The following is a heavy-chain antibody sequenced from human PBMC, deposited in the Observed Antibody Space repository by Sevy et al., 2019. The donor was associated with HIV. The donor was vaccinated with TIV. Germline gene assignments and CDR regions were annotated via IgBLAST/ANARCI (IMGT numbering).Heavy chain of an antibody. V-gene: IGHV3-48*02. D-gene: IGHD2-2*01. CDR2: ISSSSSTI. J-gene: IGHJ6*02. CDR1: GFTFSSYS. Sequence: GGSLRLSCAASGFTFSSYSMNWVRQAPGKGLEWVSYISSSSSTIYYADSVKGRFTISRENAKNSLFLQMNSLREEDTAVYYCAREGGYCSSTSCYGPVRYYYGMDVWGQGTTVTVSS. CDR3: AREGGYCSSTSCYGPVRYYYGMDV.